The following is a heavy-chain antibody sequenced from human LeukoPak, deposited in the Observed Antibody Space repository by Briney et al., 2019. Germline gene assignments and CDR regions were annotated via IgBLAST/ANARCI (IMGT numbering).Heavy chain of an antibody. D-gene: IGHD7-27*01. J-gene: IGHJ4*02. V-gene: IGHV4-59*01. CDR3: ARGSYGDPIDN. CDR2: VYSSVST. Sequence: SETLSLTCTVSGGSLSRYYWFWIRQSPGKGPEWIGYVYSSVSTNYNPSLKSRVTISIDTSENQFSLKPTSMTAADTAVYYCARGSYGDPIDNWGQGILVTVSS. CDR1: GGSLSRYY.